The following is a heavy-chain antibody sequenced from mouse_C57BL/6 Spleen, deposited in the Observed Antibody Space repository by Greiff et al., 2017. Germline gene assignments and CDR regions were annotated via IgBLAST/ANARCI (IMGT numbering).Heavy chain of an antibody. CDR3: ARAPYDGYCPVFDY. V-gene: IGHV5-16*01. CDR2: INYDGSST. J-gene: IGHJ2*01. D-gene: IGHD2-3*01. CDR1: GFTFSDYY. Sequence: EVMLVESEGGLVQPGSSMKLSCTASGFTFSDYYMAWVRQVPEKGLEWVANINYDGSSTYYLDSLKSRFIISRDNAKNILYLQMSSLKSEDTATYYCARAPYDGYCPVFDYWGQGTTLTVSS.